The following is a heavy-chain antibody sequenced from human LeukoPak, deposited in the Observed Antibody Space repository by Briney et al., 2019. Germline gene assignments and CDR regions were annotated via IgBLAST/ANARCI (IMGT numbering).Heavy chain of an antibody. V-gene: IGHV3-15*01. CDR1: GFTFSNAW. D-gene: IGHD3-3*01. CDR2: IKSKTDGGTT. J-gene: IGHJ5*02. CDR3: TRHVYDFWSGYQNENNWFDP. Sequence: GGSLRLFCAASGFTFSNAWMSWARQAPGKGLEWVGRIKSKTDGGTTDYGAAVKGRFTIPREESKITLNLQMNSMKNGDTAVYYCTRHVYDFWSGYQNENNWFDPWGEGTLVTVS.